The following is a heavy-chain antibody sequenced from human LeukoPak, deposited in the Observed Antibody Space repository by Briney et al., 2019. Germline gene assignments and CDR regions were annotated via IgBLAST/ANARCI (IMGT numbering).Heavy chain of an antibody. CDR1: GYTFTGYY. CDR2: INANSGGT. J-gene: IGHJ4*02. V-gene: IGHV1-2*02. Sequence: ASVKVSCKASGYTFTGYYMHWVRQAPGQGLEWMGWINANSGGTNYAQKFQGRVTRTRDTSSSTAYMELSRLRSDDTAVYYCARDPGGIVRTLTTVTTTVTTAFDYWGQGTLVTVSS. D-gene: IGHD4-17*01. CDR3: ARDPGGIVRTLTTVTTTVTTAFDY.